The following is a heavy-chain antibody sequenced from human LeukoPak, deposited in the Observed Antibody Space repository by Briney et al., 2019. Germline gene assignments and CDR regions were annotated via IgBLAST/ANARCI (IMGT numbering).Heavy chain of an antibody. CDR2: TYHSGST. CDR3: ARGGVPGLVGTKVRRPWFDP. CDR1: GGSISSSNW. V-gene: IGHV4-4*02. Sequence: SETLSLTCAVSGGSISSSNWWSWIRQPPGKGLEWIGETYHSGSTNYNPSLKSRVTMSLDRSKNQFSLKLNSVTAADTAVYYCARGGVPGLVGTKVRRPWFDPWGQGTLVTVSS. J-gene: IGHJ5*02. D-gene: IGHD1-7*01.